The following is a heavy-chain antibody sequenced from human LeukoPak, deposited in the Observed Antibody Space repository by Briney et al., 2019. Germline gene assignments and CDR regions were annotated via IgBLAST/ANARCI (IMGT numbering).Heavy chain of an antibody. D-gene: IGHD3-16*02. CDR2: ISYDGSNK. J-gene: IGHJ4*02. V-gene: IGHV3-30-3*01. CDR1: GFTFSSYA. CDR3: ARGELSYLYYFDY. Sequence: GGSLRLSCVASGFTFSSYAMHWVRQAPGKGLEWVAVISYDGSNKYYADSVKGRFTISRDNSKNTLYLQMNSLRAEDTAVYYCARGELSYLYYFDYWGQGTLVTVSS.